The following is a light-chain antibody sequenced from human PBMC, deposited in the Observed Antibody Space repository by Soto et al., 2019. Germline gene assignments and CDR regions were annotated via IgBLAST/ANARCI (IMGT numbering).Light chain of an antibody. V-gene: IGLV1-44*01. CDR2: GND. CDR3: AAWDDGLNSVL. Sequence: QSVLTQPPSASGTPGQRVTISCSGSSSNIGSRTASWYQQLPGTAPKLLIFGNDQRPSGVPDRFSGSKSGTSASLAISGIQSEDGADYYCAAWDDGLNSVLFGGGTKLTVL. CDR1: SSNIGSRT. J-gene: IGLJ3*02.